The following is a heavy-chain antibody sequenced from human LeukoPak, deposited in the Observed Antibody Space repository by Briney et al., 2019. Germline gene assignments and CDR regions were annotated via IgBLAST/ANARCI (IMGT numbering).Heavy chain of an antibody. CDR1: GGSISSSNW. CDR2: IHHSGST. CDR3: ARVLHGSGTYYDY. J-gene: IGHJ4*02. D-gene: IGHD3-10*01. V-gene: IGHV4-4*02. Sequence: SGTLSLTCAVSGGSISSSNWWSWVRQPPGKGLEWIAEIHHSGSTNHNPSLKSRVTISVDKSKNQFSLKLNSVTAADTAVYYCARVLHGSGTYYDYWGQGTLVTVSS.